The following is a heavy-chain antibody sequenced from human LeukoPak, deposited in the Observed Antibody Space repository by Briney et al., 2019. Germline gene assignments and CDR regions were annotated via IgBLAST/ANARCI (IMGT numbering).Heavy chain of an antibody. CDR3: SKDLGDEGGSGFPGY. CDR1: GFTLSSFS. J-gene: IGHJ4*02. Sequence: PGGSLRLSCVASGFTLSSFSMSWVRQAPGKGLEWVSSISGSGGDTYYADSVKGRFIISRDNSKNTLYLQMNSQRAEDTAVIYCSKDLGDEGGSGFPGYWGQGTLVTVSS. V-gene: IGHV3-23*01. CDR2: ISGSGGDT. D-gene: IGHD3-10*01.